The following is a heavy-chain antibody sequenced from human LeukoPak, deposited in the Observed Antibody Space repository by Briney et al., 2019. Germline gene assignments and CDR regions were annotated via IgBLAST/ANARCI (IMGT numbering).Heavy chain of an antibody. CDR2: IYYSGST. CDR3: ARGVVARPNYYYYYYMDV. D-gene: IGHD2-15*01. CDR1: GGSISSYY. J-gene: IGHJ6*03. V-gene: IGHV4-59*01. Sequence: PSETLSLTCTVSGGSISSYYWSWIRQPPGKGLEWIGYIYYSGSTNYNPSLKSRVTISVDTSKNQFSLKLGSVTAADTAVYYCARGVVARPNYYYYYYMDVWGKGTTVTVSS.